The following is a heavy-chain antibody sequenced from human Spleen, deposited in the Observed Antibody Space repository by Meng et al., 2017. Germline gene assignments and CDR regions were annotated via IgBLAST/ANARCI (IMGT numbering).Heavy chain of an antibody. CDR3: ARDRRSITVLRYSSSWGAFDY. D-gene: IGHD6-6*01. CDR1: GGSISSYY. J-gene: IGHJ4*02. CDR2: IYTSGST. Sequence: SETLSLTCTVSGGSISSYYWSWIRQPAGKGMEWIGRIYTSGSTNYNPSLKSRVTMSVDTSKNQFSLKLSSVTAADTAVYYCARDRRSITVLRYSSSWGAFDYWGQGTLVTVSS. V-gene: IGHV4-4*07.